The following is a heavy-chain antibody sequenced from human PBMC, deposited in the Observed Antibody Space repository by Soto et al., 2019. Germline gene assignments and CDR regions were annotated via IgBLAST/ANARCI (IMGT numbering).Heavy chain of an antibody. Sequence: LGESLKISCKGSGYIFTTYWIGWVRQMPGKGLEWMGIMYPGNSETRYSPSFQGQVTISADKSISTAYLQWSSLKASDTAVYYCVSPWGSSYNGMDVWGQGTTVTVSS. CDR3: VSPWGSSYNGMDV. CDR1: GYIFTTYW. J-gene: IGHJ6*02. D-gene: IGHD3-10*01. V-gene: IGHV5-51*01. CDR2: MYPGNSET.